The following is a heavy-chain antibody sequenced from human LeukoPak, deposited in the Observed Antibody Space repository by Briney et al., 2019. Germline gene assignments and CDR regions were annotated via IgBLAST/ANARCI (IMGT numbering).Heavy chain of an antibody. V-gene: IGHV6-1*01. CDR2: TYYRSKWYN. D-gene: IGHD6-13*01. Sequence: SQTLSLTCAISGDSFSSNSAAWNWIRQSPSRGLEWLGRTYYRSKWYNDYAVSVKSRITINPDTSKNQFSLQLNSVTPEDTAVYYCARDPGSIYSSSWYMGNWFDPWGQGTLVTVSS. CDR1: GDSFSSNSAA. J-gene: IGHJ5*02. CDR3: ARDPGSIYSSSWYMGNWFDP.